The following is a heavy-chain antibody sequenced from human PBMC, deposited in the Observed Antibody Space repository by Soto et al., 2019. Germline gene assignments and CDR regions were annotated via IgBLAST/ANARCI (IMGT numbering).Heavy chain of an antibody. J-gene: IGHJ4*02. CDR1: GGSIDTRGYF. Sequence: QLQLQESGPGLVKPSETLSLTCTVSGGSIDTRGYFWGWFRQPPGKGLEWIGHISHNGDPGSNPSLCGPILLSADPSTHQFSLEMTSVTASTLGPFYCFYYSDGWYLGGHSWGQGTMVFVSS. D-gene: IGHD6-19*01. V-gene: IGHV4-39*01. CDR2: ISHNGDP. CDR3: FYYSDGWYLGGHS.